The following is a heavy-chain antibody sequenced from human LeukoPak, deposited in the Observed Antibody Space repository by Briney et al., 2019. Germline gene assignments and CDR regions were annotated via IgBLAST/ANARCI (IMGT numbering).Heavy chain of an antibody. CDR2: ITGSGGDA. CDR3: AKDSSSWYVPWFDP. CDR1: GFTFSNYA. V-gene: IGHV3-23*01. Sequence: PGGSLRLSCAASGFTFSNYAMNWVRQAPGKGLEWVSSITGSGGDAYYADSVKGRFTISRDNSKNTLDLQMNSLRAEDTAVYYCAKDSSSWYVPWFDPWGQGTLVTVSS. J-gene: IGHJ5*02. D-gene: IGHD6-13*01.